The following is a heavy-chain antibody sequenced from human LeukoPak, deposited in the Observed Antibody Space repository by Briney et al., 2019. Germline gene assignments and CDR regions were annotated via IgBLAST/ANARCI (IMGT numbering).Heavy chain of an antibody. CDR1: GFTFSSYA. J-gene: IGHJ6*02. CDR2: ISSNGGST. V-gene: IGHV3-64*01. Sequence: PGGSLRLSCAASGFTFSSYAMHWVRQAPGKGLEYVSAISSNGGSTYYANSVKGRFTISRDNSKNTLYLQMGSLRAEDMAVYYCARGNQWGCMDVWGQGTTVTVSS. CDR3: ARGNQWGCMDV. D-gene: IGHD2-15*01.